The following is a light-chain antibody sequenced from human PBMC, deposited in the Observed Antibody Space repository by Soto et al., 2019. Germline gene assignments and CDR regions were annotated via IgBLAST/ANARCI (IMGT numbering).Light chain of an antibody. CDR3: SSYTSSNTPVI. CDR1: SSDVSVYNY. CDR2: DVS. J-gene: IGLJ2*01. Sequence: QSALTQPASVSGSPGKSITISCTGTSSDVSVYNYVSWYQQHPGKAPKLMIYDVSYRPSGVSERFSGSKSGNTASLTISGLQAEDEAEYHCSSYTSSNTPVIFGGGTKLTVL. V-gene: IGLV2-14*03.